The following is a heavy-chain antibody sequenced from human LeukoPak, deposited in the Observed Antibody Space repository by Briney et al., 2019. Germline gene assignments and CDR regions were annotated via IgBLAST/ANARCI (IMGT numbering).Heavy chain of an antibody. J-gene: IGHJ5*02. V-gene: IGHV1-18*01. CDR1: GYTCTSYG. CDR3: ARDYYYDSSGFIMVNWFDP. CDR2: ISAYNGNT. D-gene: IGHD3-22*01. Sequence: GASVKVSCKASGYTCTSYGISWVRQAPGQGLEWMGWISAYNGNTNYALKLQGRVTMTTDTSTSTAYMELRSLRSDDTAVYYCARDYYYDSSGFIMVNWFDPWGQGTLVTVSS.